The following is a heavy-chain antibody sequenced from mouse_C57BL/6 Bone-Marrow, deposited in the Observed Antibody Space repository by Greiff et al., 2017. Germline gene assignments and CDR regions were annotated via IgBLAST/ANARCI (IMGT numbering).Heavy chain of an antibody. V-gene: IGHV1-63*01. CDR3: ATYYGNSYFDY. D-gene: IGHD2-10*01. CDR2: IYPGGGYT. J-gene: IGHJ2*01. CDR1: GYTFTNYW. Sequence: LEESGAELVRPGTSVKMSCKASGYTFTNYWIGWAKQRPGHGLEWIGDIYPGGGYTNYNEKFKGKATLTADKSSSTAYMQFSSLTSEDSAIYYCATYYGNSYFDYWGQGTTLTVSS.